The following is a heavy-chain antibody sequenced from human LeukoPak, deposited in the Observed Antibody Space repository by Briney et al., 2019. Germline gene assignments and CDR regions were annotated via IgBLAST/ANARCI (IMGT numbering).Heavy chain of an antibody. CDR2: IIPIFGTA. Sequence: GASVKVSCKASGGTFSSYAISWVRQAPGQGLEWMGGIIPIFGTANYAQKFQGRVTITADKSTSTAYMELNSLRSEDTAVYYCARESTMVRGVTSPDAFDIWGQGTMVTVSS. CDR1: GGTFSSYA. CDR3: ARESTMVRGVTSPDAFDI. D-gene: IGHD3-10*01. V-gene: IGHV1-69*06. J-gene: IGHJ3*02.